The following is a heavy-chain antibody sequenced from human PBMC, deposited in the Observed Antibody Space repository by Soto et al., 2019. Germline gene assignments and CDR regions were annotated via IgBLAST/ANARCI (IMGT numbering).Heavy chain of an antibody. V-gene: IGHV4-39*01. Sequence: SETLSLTCTVSGGSISTSSHYWGWIRQPPGKGLEWIGYIYYSGSTYYNPSLKSRVTISVDTSKSQFSLRLSSVTAADTAVYYCASLFYYDSSGFYYFFDYWGQGTLVTVSS. J-gene: IGHJ4*02. CDR2: IYYSGST. CDR1: GGSISTSSHY. D-gene: IGHD3-22*01. CDR3: ASLFYYDSSGFYYFFDY.